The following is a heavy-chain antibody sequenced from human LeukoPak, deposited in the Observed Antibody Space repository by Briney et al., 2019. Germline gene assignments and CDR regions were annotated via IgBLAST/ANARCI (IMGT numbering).Heavy chain of an antibody. V-gene: IGHV4-39*07. D-gene: IGHD6-19*01. CDR2: IFYTGST. CDR3: ARAGGSGLIDY. J-gene: IGHJ4*02. Sequence: SETLSLTCTVSSGSISTSNYYWGWVRQPPGKALEWIGNIFYTGSTYYSPSLKSRVTISLDTSKNQFSLKLTSVTAADTAVYYCARAGGSGLIDYWGQGTLVTVSS. CDR1: SGSISTSNYY.